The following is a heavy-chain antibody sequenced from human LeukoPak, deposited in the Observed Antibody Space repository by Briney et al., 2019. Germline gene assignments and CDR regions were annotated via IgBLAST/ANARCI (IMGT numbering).Heavy chain of an antibody. J-gene: IGHJ4*02. D-gene: IGHD3-10*01. V-gene: IGHV3-30*04. CDR1: GFTFSSYA. CDR3: AKARGSGSYSYYFDY. Sequence: PGGSLRLSCAASGFTFSSYAMHWVRQAPGKGLEWVAVISYDGSNKYYADSVKGRFTISRDNSKNTLYLQMNSLRAEDTAVYYCAKARGSGSYSYYFDYWGQGTLVTVSS. CDR2: ISYDGSNK.